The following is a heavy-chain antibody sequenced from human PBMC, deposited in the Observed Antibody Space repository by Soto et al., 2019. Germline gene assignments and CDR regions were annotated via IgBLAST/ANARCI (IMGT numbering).Heavy chain of an antibody. Sequence: SQTLSLTCAISGESVSSNSAAWNWIRQSPSRGLEWLGRTYYRSKWYNDYAVSVKSRITINLDTSKNQFSLQLNSVTPEDTAVYYCARADSSGWYPYYYYGMDVWGQGTTVTVSS. V-gene: IGHV6-1*01. CDR3: ARADSSGWYPYYYYGMDV. J-gene: IGHJ6*02. CDR2: TYYRSKWYN. D-gene: IGHD6-19*01. CDR1: GESVSSNSAA.